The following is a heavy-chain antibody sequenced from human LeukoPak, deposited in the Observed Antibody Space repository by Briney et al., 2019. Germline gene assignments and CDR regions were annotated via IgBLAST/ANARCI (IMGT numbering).Heavy chain of an antibody. CDR3: AKAPTMVVTKYYFDY. J-gene: IGHJ4*02. D-gene: IGHD4/OR15-4a*01. CDR2: ISYDGSNK. V-gene: IGHV3-30*18. CDR1: GFTFSSYG. Sequence: GGSLRLSCAASGFTFSSYGMHWVRQAPGKGLEWVAVISYDGSNKYYADSVKGRFTISRDNSKNTLYLQMNSLRAEDTAVYYCAKAPTMVVTKYYFDYWGQGTLVTVSS.